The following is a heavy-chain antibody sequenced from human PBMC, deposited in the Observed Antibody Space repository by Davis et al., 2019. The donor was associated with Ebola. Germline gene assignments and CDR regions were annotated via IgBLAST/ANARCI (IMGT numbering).Heavy chain of an antibody. CDR3: ASARGYYNGGGGYYAYMDV. D-gene: IGHD3-9*01. J-gene: IGHJ6*03. CDR1: GFTFSSYA. CDR2: ISGSGGST. Sequence: GESLKISCAASGFTFSSYAMSWVRQAPGKGLEWVSAISGSGGSTYYADSVKGRFAISRDNAKNSLYLQMNSLRAEDTAVYYCASARGYYNGGGGYYAYMDVWGKGTTVTVSS. V-gene: IGHV3-23*01.